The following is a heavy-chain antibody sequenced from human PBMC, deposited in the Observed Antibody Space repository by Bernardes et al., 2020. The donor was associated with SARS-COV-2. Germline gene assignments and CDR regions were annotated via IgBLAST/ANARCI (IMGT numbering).Heavy chain of an antibody. CDR2: ISAYNGNT. J-gene: IGHJ3*01. CDR3: ARGTEYRLEDLSTNAFDP. CDR1: GYTFTSYG. D-gene: IGHD3-16*02. Sequence: ASVKVSCKASGYTFTSYGISWVRQAPGQGLEWMGWISAYNGNTNYAQKLQGRVTMTTDTSTSTAYMELRSLRSDDTAVYYCARGTEYRLEDLSTNAFDPWGQGTMVTVSS. V-gene: IGHV1-18*01.